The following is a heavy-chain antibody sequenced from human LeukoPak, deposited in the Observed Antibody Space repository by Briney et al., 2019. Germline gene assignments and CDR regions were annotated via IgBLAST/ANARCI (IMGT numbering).Heavy chain of an antibody. CDR3: AREHQCSSTSCGYWFDP. CDR1: GGSISSYY. J-gene: IGHJ5*02. CDR2: INHSGST. Sequence: SETLSLTCTVSGGSISSYYWSWIRQPPGRGLEWIGEINHSGSTNYNPSLKSRVTISVDTSKNQFSLKLSSVTAADTAVYYCAREHQCSSTSCGYWFDPWGQGTLVTVSS. V-gene: IGHV4-34*01. D-gene: IGHD2-2*01.